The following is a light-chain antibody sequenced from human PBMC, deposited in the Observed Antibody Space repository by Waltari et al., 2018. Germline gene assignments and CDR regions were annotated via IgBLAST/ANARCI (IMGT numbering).Light chain of an antibody. CDR2: QDS. CDR3: QAWDSSTYV. CDR1: KLGDKY. Sequence: SYELTQPPSVSVSPGQTASITCSGDKLGDKYACWYQQKPGQSPVLVIYQDSKRPSGLPERFSGSNSGNTATLTISGTQAMDEAYYYCQAWDSSTYVFGTGTKVTVL. V-gene: IGLV3-1*01. J-gene: IGLJ1*01.